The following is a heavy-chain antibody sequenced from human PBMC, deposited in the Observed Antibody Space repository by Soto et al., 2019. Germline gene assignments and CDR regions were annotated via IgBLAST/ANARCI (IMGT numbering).Heavy chain of an antibody. CDR3: ARDKDRQHLGGNYYYILDV. CDR1: GGTFSSYA. Sequence: GASVKVSCKASGGTFSSYAISWVRQAPGQGLEWMGGIMPIFRTPDYAQRFQGRVTITADESTSTAYMELSGLRPDDTAVYYCARDKDRQHLGGNYYYILDVWGQGTTVTAP. V-gene: IGHV1-69*13. CDR2: IMPIFRTP. J-gene: IGHJ6*02.